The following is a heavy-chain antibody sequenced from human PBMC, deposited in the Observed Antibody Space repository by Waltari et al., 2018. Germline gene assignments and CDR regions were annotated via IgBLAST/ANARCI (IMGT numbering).Heavy chain of an antibody. J-gene: IGHJ4*02. CDR2: IDYSGST. V-gene: IGHV4-59*01. D-gene: IGHD2-15*01. Sequence: QVQLQESGPGLVKPSETLSLTCAVSGYSIRRGYYWSWIRQPPGKGLEWIGYIDYSGSTNYNPSLKSRVTISVDTSKNQFSLKLSSVTAADTAVYYCARGGAVNRRLVDYWGQGTLVTVSS. CDR1: GYSIRRGYY. CDR3: ARGGAVNRRLVDY.